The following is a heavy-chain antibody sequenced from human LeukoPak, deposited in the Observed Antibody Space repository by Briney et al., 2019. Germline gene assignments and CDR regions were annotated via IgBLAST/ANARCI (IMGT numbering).Heavy chain of an antibody. J-gene: IGHJ5*02. CDR3: ARLLSQSGYYATPYNWFDP. CDR2: INHSGST. CDR1: GGSFSGYY. Sequence: PSETLSLTCAVYGGSFSGYYWSWIRQPPGKGLEWIGEINHSGSTNYNPSLKSRVTISVDTSKNQFSLKLSSVTAADTAVYYCARLLSQSGYYATPYNWFDPWGQGTLVTVSS. V-gene: IGHV4-34*01. D-gene: IGHD3-22*01.